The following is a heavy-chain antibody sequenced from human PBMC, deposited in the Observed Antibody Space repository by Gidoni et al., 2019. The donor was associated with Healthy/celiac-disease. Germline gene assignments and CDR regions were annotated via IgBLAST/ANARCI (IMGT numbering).Heavy chain of an antibody. D-gene: IGHD4-17*01. CDR1: GFTSSSYR. J-gene: IGHJ4*02. Sequence: EVQLVVSRRGLVKPVRSLRLSSAASGFTSSSYRMSCVRQGPGKGLEWVANIKQDVSEKYYVDTVKGRFTISRDNAKNSLYLQMNSLRAEETAVYYCARVPLKHPAAQYGDYYFDYWGQGTLVTVSS. CDR2: IKQDVSEK. CDR3: ARVPLKHPAAQYGDYYFDY. V-gene: IGHV3-7*03.